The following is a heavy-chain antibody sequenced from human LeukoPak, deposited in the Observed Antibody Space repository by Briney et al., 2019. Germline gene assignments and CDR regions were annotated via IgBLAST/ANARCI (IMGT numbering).Heavy chain of an antibody. D-gene: IGHD3-3*01. J-gene: IGHJ4*02. CDR1: GFTFISCT. Sequence: GGSLLLSCAASGFTFISCTMNWVRQDPGKGLGLVSSISISISYTSYADSVKGRFTISRDNAKRSLYLQMNSLRAEDTTVFYCARGTQGVLEAYWASYYFDPWGQGPGVTVSS. CDR3: ARGTQGVLEAYWASYYFDP. V-gene: IGHV3-21*01. CDR2: ISISISYT.